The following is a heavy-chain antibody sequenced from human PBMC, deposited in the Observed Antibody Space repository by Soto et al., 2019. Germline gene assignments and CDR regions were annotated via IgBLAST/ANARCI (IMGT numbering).Heavy chain of an antibody. CDR2: VSGSGAST. J-gene: IGHJ4*02. CDR3: AKGSRCYTNYYFDY. D-gene: IGHD4-4*01. V-gene: IGHV3-23*01. Sequence: EVQLLESGGGLIQPGGSLRLSCAASGFSFGGYVMSWVRQAPGKGLEWVSVVSGSGASTFYADSVSGRFTISRDNSRKMVFLQMNSLRAEDTAVYYCAKGSRCYTNYYFDYWGQGALVAVSS. CDR1: GFSFGGYV.